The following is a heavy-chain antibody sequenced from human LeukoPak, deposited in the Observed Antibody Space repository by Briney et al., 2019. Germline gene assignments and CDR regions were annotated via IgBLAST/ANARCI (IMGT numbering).Heavy chain of an antibody. D-gene: IGHD1-14*01. CDR2: VYYSGST. CDR1: GDSISSSRYY. Sequence: PSETLSLTCTVSGDSISSSRYYWGWIRQPPGKGLEWIGSVYYSGSTYYNPSLKSRVTISVDTSKNQFSLKLSSLTAADTAVYFCARGEPPMYLADTRSDWFDPWGQGTLVTVSS. J-gene: IGHJ5*02. V-gene: IGHV4-39*01. CDR3: ARGEPPMYLADTRSDWFDP.